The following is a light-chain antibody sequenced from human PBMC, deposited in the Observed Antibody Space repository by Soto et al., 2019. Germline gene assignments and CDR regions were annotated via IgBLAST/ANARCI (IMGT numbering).Light chain of an antibody. J-gene: IGKJ1*01. V-gene: IGKV3-15*01. CDR2: GES. CDR1: QSVRSD. CDR3: QQYNNRWT. Sequence: ETVMTPSPATLSVSPVDRATLSGRASQSVRSDLAWYKQKPGHAPRILIYGESTRASGIQARCSSSGARKHSTTTISSLPSAESAVDDYQQYNNRWTFGQGTKVDIK.